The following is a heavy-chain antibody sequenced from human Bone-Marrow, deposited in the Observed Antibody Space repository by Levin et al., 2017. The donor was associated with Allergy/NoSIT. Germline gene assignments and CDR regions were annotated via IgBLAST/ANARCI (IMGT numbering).Heavy chain of an antibody. V-gene: IGHV1-2*06. CDR2: INPNSGGT. CDR1: GYTFTGYY. Sequence: GASVKVSCKASGYTFTGYYMHWVRQAPGQGLEWMGRINPNSGGTNYSQKFQGRVTMTRDTSISTAYMELSRRRSDDTAVYYCAREERGYCSSTSCYGGAAVGMDVWGQGTTVTVSS. D-gene: IGHD2-2*01. CDR3: AREERGYCSSTSCYGGAAVGMDV. J-gene: IGHJ6*02.